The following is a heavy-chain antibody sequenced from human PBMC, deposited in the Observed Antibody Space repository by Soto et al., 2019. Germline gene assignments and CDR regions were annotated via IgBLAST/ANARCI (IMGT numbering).Heavy chain of an antibody. CDR3: ARGSYSSSWYGPYYYYYYGMDV. Sequence: PSETLSLTCAVYGGSFSGYYWSWIRQPPGKGLEWIGEINHSGSTNYNPSLKSRVTISVDTSKNQFSLKLSSVTAADTAVYYCARGSYSSSWYGPYYYYYYGMDVWGQGTTVTVSS. J-gene: IGHJ6*02. V-gene: IGHV4-34*01. CDR2: INHSGST. CDR1: GGSFSGYY. D-gene: IGHD6-13*01.